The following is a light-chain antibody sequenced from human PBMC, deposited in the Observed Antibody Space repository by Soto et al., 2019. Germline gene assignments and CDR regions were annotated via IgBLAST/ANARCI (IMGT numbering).Light chain of an antibody. CDR2: DAS. CDR1: SSVSTY. CDR3: QQHRSLPLT. Sequence: DIVLTQSPGTLSLSPGERATLSCRASSSVSTYLAWYQQKPGQAPRLLIYDASNRATGIPARFRGSGSGTDFTLTISSLEPEDFAVYYCQQHRSLPLTFGQGTKVEIK. V-gene: IGKV3-11*01. J-gene: IGKJ1*01.